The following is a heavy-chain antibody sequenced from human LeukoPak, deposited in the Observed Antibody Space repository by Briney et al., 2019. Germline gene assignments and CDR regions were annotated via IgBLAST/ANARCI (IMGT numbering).Heavy chain of an antibody. CDR1: GFTFSNYD. V-gene: IGHV3-13*04. Sequence: GGCLRLSCAASGFTFSNYDMHWVRQATGKGLEWVSGIGTTGDTYYPASVKGRFTISRENAKNSLYLQMNSLRAGDTAVYYCARGDILTDYSFDPWGQGTRVIVSS. D-gene: IGHD3-9*01. CDR2: IGTTGDT. CDR3: ARGDILTDYSFDP. J-gene: IGHJ5*02.